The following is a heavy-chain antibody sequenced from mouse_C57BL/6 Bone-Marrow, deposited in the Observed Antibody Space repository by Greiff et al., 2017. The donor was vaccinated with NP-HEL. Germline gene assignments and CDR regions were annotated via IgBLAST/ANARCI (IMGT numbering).Heavy chain of an antibody. Sequence: DVKLQESGGGLVQPGGSLKLSCAASGIDFSRYWMSWVRRAPGKGLEWIGEINPDSSTINYAPSLKDKFIISRDNAKNTLYLQMSKVRSEDTALYYCASLYYYGSSYGFAYWGQGTLVTVSA. CDR2: INPDSSTI. CDR1: GIDFSRYW. V-gene: IGHV4-1*01. J-gene: IGHJ3*01. CDR3: ASLYYYGSSYGFAY. D-gene: IGHD1-1*01.